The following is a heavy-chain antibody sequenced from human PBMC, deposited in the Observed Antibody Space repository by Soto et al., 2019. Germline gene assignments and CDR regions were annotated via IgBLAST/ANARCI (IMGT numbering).Heavy chain of an antibody. CDR3: AKDRDYYGSGSYYAFDI. CDR1: GFTFSSYA. Sequence: SLRLSCAASGFTFSSYAMSWVRQAPGKGLEWVSAISGSGGSTYYADSVKGRFTISRDNSKNTLYLQMNSLRAEDTAVYYCAKDRDYYGSGSYYAFDIWGQGTMVTVSS. V-gene: IGHV3-23*01. D-gene: IGHD3-10*01. J-gene: IGHJ3*02. CDR2: ISGSGGST.